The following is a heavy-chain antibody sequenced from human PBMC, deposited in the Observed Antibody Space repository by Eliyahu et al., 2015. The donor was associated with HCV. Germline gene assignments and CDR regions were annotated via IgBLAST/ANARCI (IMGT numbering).Heavy chain of an antibody. CDR2: ISSSSTYT. CDR1: GFTFSDYY. J-gene: IGHJ4*02. CDR3: ARDVYYDTSGYLSY. Sequence: QVQLVESGGGLVKPGGSLRLSCAXSGFTFSDYYMSWIRQAPGKGLEWVSYISSSSTYTGYADSVKGRFTISRDNAKKSLYLQMNSLRAEDTAVYYCARDVYYDTSGYLSYWGQGTLVTVSS. V-gene: IGHV3-11*05. D-gene: IGHD3-22*01.